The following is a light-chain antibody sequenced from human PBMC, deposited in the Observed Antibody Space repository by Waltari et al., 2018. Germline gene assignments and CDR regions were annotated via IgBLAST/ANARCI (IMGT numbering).Light chain of an antibody. CDR1: QSVSRA. V-gene: IGKV3-20*01. CDR2: GAS. Sequence: EIVLTPSPGTLSLSLGERATVSRRTSQSVSRALAWYQQKPGQAPRLLIYGASTRATGIPDRFSGSGSGTDFSLTISRLEPDDFAVYYCQHYLRLPVTFGQGTTVEI. J-gene: IGKJ1*01. CDR3: QHYLRLPVT.